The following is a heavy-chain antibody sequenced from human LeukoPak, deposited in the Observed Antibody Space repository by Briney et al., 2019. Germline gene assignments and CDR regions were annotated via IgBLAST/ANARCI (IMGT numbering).Heavy chain of an antibody. CDR2: INHSGST. V-gene: IGHV4-39*07. Sequence: PSETLSLTCTVSGGSISSSGYYWSWTRQPPGKGLEWIGEINHSGSTNYNPSLKSRVTISVDTSKNQFSLKLSSVTAADTAVYYCARRGTIFERVRGVKNWFDPWGQGTLVTVSS. CDR1: GGSISSSGYY. D-gene: IGHD3-10*01. J-gene: IGHJ5*02. CDR3: ARRGTIFERVRGVKNWFDP.